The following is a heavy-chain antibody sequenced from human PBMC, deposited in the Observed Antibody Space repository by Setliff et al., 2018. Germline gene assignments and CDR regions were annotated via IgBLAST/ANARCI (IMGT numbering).Heavy chain of an antibody. D-gene: IGHD3-16*01. CDR1: RFTFSNYW. V-gene: IGHV3-48*04. CDR3: ARTTGYRLEGDFDY. Sequence: GGSLRLSCAASRFTFSNYWMNWVRQAPGKGLEWVSYISSSSSTIYYADSVKGRFTISRDNAKNSLYLQMTSLRAEDTAIYYCARTTGYRLEGDFDYWGQGTLVTVSS. CDR2: ISSSSSTI. J-gene: IGHJ4*02.